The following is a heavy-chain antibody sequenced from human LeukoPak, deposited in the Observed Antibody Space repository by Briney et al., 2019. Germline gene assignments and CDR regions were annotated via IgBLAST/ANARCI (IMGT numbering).Heavy chain of an antibody. CDR2: INHNSGGT. J-gene: IGHJ4*02. CDR3: ARGGPKPIMGATDF. D-gene: IGHD1-26*01. CDR1: VYTFTYDY. V-gene: IGHV1-2*02. Sequence: ASVTVSFKSSVYTFTYDYIHWVRQAPRQGLEWMGWINHNSGGTNYVPKFKGRLTMTRDTSITTTYMELNTLTSGATAVYYCARGGPKPIMGATDFWGQGTLVTVSS.